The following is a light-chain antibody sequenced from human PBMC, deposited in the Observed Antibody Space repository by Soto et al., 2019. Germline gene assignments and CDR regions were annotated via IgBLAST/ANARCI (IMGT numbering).Light chain of an antibody. CDR2: GNN. V-gene: IGLV1-40*01. J-gene: IGLJ3*02. CDR3: CSYAGSFTWV. Sequence: QSVLTQPPSVSGAPGQTITISCTGSSSNIGAGYDVHWYQQLPGRAPKLLIYGNNNRPSGVPDRFSGSKSGTSVSLAITGLRGEDEADYYCCSYAGSFTWVFGGGTKLTVL. CDR1: SSNIGAGYD.